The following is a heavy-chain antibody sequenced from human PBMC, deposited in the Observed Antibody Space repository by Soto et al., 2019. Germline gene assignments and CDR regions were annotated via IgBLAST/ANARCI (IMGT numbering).Heavy chain of an antibody. J-gene: IGHJ4*02. V-gene: IGHV3-23*01. Sequence: PGWSLRLSCAASGFSFGSYALSLVRQAPGKGLEWVSTISGSDGKTFYADSVKGRFSISRDTSQSTLYLQKDSLRADDTAMYYCARWSYLDYWGEGTRVTVSS. CDR2: ISGSDGKT. D-gene: IGHD3-3*01. CDR1: GFSFGSYA. CDR3: ARWSYLDY.